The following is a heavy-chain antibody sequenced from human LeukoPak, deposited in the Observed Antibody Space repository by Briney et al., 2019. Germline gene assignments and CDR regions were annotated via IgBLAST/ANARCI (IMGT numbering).Heavy chain of an antibody. CDR2: IYYGGST. J-gene: IGHJ4*02. CDR3: ARPRLGIAAAGSDY. CDR1: GGSISSSSYY. D-gene: IGHD6-13*01. Sequence: PSETLSLTCTVSGGSISSSSYYWGWIRQPPGKGLEWIGSIYYGGSTYYDPSLKSRVTISVDTSKNQFSLKLSSVTAADTAVYYCARPRLGIAAAGSDYWGQGTLVTVSS. V-gene: IGHV4-39*01.